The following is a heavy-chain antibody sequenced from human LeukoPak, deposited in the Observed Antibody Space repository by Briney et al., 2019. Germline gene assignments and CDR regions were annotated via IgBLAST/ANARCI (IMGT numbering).Heavy chain of an antibody. CDR1: GGSISSSSYY. Sequence: SETLSLTCTVSGGSISSSSYYWGWIRQPPGKGLEWIGSIYYSGSTYYNPSLKSRVTMSVDTSRNQLSLNLTSVTAADTAVYYCARVRGPTDWFDPWGPGTLVTVSS. D-gene: IGHD2-15*01. CDR2: IYYSGST. CDR3: ARVRGPTDWFDP. J-gene: IGHJ5*02. V-gene: IGHV4-39*07.